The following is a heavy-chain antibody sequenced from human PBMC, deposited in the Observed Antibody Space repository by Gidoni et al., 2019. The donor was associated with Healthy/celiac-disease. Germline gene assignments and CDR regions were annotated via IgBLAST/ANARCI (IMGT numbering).Heavy chain of an antibody. CDR3: ARVVGSFVFDY. Sequence: EVQLVATGGGLIQPGGSLRLSCAASGFTVSSNYMSWVRQAPGKGLEWVSVIYSGGSTYYADSVKGRFTISRDNAKNTLYLQMNSLRAEDTAVYYCARVVGSFVFDYWGQGTLVTVSS. CDR1: GFTVSSNY. J-gene: IGHJ4*02. D-gene: IGHD1-26*01. V-gene: IGHV3-53*02. CDR2: IYSGGST.